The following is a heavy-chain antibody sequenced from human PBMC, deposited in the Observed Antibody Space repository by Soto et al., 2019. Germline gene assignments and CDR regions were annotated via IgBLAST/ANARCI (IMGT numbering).Heavy chain of an antibody. D-gene: IGHD1-26*01. J-gene: IGHJ4*02. CDR3: ARGGKWELPYFDY. CDR2: IGTAGDT. CDR1: GFTFSSYD. Sequence: PGGSLRLSCAASGFTFSSYDMHWVRQATGKGLEWVSAIGTAGDTYYPGSVKGRFTISRENAKNSLYLQMNSLRAGDTAVYYCARGGKWELPYFDYWGQGTLVTVSS. V-gene: IGHV3-13*01.